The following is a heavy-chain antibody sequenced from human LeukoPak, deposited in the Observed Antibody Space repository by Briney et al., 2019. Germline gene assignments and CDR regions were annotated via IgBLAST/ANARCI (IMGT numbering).Heavy chain of an antibody. Sequence: SETLSLTCAVSGYSISSGYYWGWIRQPPGKGLEWIGTIYHNGNTYYNPSLKSRVTISVDTSKNQFSLKLSSVTAADTAVYYCARVRYNYGDSDYWGQGTLVPVSS. CDR3: ARVRYNYGDSDY. CDR2: IYHNGNT. J-gene: IGHJ4*02. CDR1: GYSISSGYY. V-gene: IGHV4-38-2*01. D-gene: IGHD5-18*01.